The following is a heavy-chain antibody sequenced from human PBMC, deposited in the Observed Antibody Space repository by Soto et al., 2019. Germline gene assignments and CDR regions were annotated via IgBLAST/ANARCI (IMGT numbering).Heavy chain of an antibody. CDR1: AGSISGHY. CDR3: ARGAFYYDSGDFYPGAFDF. V-gene: IGHV4-59*11. J-gene: IGHJ3*01. Sequence: PSETLSLTCTVSAGSISGHYWSWIRQPPGKGLEWIGYIYYSGSTTYNPSLKSRLAISVDTSKNQFSLNLTSVTAADTALYYCARGAFYYDSGDFYPGAFDFWGQGTMVTVSS. D-gene: IGHD3-22*01. CDR2: IYYSGST.